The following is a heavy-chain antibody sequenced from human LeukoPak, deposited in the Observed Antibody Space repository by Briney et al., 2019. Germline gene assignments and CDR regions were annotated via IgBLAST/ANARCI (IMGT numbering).Heavy chain of an antibody. V-gene: IGHV3-64*02. D-gene: IGHD1-26*01. CDR1: GSTFSSYS. CDR2: IGGGGVTT. CDR3: AREGGGSGLWYYDL. J-gene: IGHJ2*01. Sequence: GGSLRLSCAASGSTFSSYSMHWVRQAPGKGPEFVSVIGGGGVTTFYADSVKDRFTISRDNSKSTLYLEMGSLRAEDMAVYYCAREGGGSGLWYYDLWGRGTLVTVSS.